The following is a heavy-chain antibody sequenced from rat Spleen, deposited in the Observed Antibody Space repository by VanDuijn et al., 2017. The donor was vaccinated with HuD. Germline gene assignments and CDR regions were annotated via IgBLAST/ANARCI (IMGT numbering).Heavy chain of an antibody. D-gene: IGHD1-2*01. V-gene: IGHV5-25*01. CDR2: ISPSGGST. CDR3: ARHSLYSYYTVYYFDY. Sequence: EVQLVESGGGLVQPGRSLKLSCAASGFTFSNYDMAWVRQAPTKGLEWVASISPSGGSTYYRDSVKGRFTVSRDNAKSTLYLQMDSLRSEDTATYYCARHSLYSYYTVYYFDYWGQGVMVTVSS. J-gene: IGHJ2*01. CDR1: GFTFSNYD.